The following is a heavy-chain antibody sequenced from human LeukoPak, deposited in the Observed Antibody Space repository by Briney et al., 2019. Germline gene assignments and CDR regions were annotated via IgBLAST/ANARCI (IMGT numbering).Heavy chain of an antibody. D-gene: IGHD3-16*01. CDR1: GGSISSSSSDYY. V-gene: IGHV4-39*01. J-gene: IGHJ4*02. Sequence: SETLSLTCTVSGGSISSSSSDYYWGWVRQPPGKGLEWIGSISYSWATYYNPSLKSRVTISADTSNNQFSLKLTSLTAADTAVYYCARHPLSLAARILYFDYWGQGTLVTVSS. CDR3: ARHPLSLAARILYFDY. CDR2: ISYSWAT.